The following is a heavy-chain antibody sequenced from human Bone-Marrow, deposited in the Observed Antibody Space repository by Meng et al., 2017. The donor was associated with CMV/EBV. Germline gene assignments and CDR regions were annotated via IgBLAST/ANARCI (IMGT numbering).Heavy chain of an antibody. CDR2: IKQDGSEK. J-gene: IGHJ5*02. CDR1: GFTFSSYW. V-gene: IGHV3-7*01. D-gene: IGHD2-21*01. CDR3: ARPKVIPIIGTDGWFDP. Sequence: GESLKISCAASGFTFSSYWMSWVRQAPGKGLEWVANIKQDGSEKYYVDSVKGRFTISRDNAKNTLYLQMNDLRAEDTAVYYCARPKVIPIIGTDGWFDPWGQGTLVTFSS.